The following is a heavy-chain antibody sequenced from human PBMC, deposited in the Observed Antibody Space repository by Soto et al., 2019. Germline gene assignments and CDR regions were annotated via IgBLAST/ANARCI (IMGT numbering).Heavy chain of an antibody. CDR2: ISAYNGNT. Sequence: QVQLVQSGAEVKKPGASVKVSCKASGYTFTSYGIIWVRQAPGQGLEWMGWISAYNGNTNYAQKLQGRVTMTTDTSTSTAYMELRSLRSDDTAVYYCARVRLDFWSPYPPDYWGQGTLVTVSS. D-gene: IGHD3-3*01. V-gene: IGHV1-18*01. J-gene: IGHJ4*02. CDR3: ARVRLDFWSPYPPDY. CDR1: GYTFTSYG.